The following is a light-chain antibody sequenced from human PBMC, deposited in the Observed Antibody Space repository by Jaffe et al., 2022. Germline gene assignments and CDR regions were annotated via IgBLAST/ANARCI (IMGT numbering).Light chain of an antibody. CDR1: QSVSSSY. V-gene: IGKV3-20*01. CDR2: GAS. J-gene: IGKJ3*01. Sequence: EIVLTQSPGTLSLSPGERVTLSCRASQSVSSSYLAWYQQKPGQAPRLLIYGASSRATGIPDRFSGSGSGTDFTLTISRLEPEDFAVYFCQQYGTSPPLTFGPGTKVDIK. CDR3: QQYGTSPPLT.